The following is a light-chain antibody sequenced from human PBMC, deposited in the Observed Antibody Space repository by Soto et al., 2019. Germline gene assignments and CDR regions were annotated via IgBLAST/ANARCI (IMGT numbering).Light chain of an antibody. J-gene: IGLJ2*01. CDR1: SSDVGGYNY. V-gene: IGLV2-14*01. CDR3: SSFSSTSTIV. CDR2: EVS. Sequence: QSALTQPASVSGSPGQSITFSCTGTSSDVGGYNYVSWYQHHPGRVPKPMIFEVSDRPSGVSSRFSGSKSGNTAYLTISGLQAEDEADYYCSSFSSTSTIVFGGGTKLTVL.